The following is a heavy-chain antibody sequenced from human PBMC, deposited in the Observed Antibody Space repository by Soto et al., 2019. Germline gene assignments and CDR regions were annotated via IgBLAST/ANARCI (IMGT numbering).Heavy chain of an antibody. CDR1: GVSISSGDYY. Sequence: PSDTLSLTCTVSGVSISSGDYYWSWFRQTPGKGLEWIGYIYYSENTYYNPSLKSRVAISVDTSKNQFSLKLSSVTAADTAVYYCARRYGDCFDYWGQGTLVTVSS. CDR3: ARRYGDCFDY. J-gene: IGHJ4*02. V-gene: IGHV4-30-4*02. D-gene: IGHD4-17*01. CDR2: IYYSENT.